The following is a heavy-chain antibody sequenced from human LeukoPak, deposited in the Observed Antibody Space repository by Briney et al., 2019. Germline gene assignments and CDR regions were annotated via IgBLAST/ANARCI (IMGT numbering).Heavy chain of an antibody. Sequence: SVKVSCKASGGTFSSYAISWVRQAPGQGLEWMGGIIPIFGTANYAQKFQGRVTTTTDESTSTAYMELSSLRSEDTAVYYCARDTTYTYYYGSGSYSENWFDPWGQGTLVTVSS. CDR3: ARDTTYTYYYGSGSYSENWFDP. J-gene: IGHJ5*02. CDR1: GGTFSSYA. CDR2: IIPIFGTA. V-gene: IGHV1-69*05. D-gene: IGHD3-10*01.